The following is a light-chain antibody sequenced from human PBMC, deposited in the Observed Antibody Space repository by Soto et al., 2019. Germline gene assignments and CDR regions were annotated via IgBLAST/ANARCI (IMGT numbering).Light chain of an antibody. CDR2: EVT. CDR3: SSHTGGSTGV. J-gene: IGLJ1*01. V-gene: IGLV2-14*01. CDR1: SSDVGGYDY. Sequence: QSALTQPASVSGSPGQSIAISCTGTSSDVGGYDYVSWYQQQPDKAPKLMIYEVTKRPSGVSNRFSGSKSGNTASLTISGLNSGDGVVYYCSSHTGGSTGVFGTGTKVT.